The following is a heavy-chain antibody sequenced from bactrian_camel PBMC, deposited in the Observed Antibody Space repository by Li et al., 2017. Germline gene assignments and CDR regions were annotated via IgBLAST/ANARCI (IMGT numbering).Heavy chain of an antibody. CDR1: GPTYERGC. CDR2: VEADGTA. V-gene: IGHV3S55*01. CDR3: AARSVGWCPLFEHWLGKRAYTPGGYFAN. D-gene: IGHD1*01. Sequence: VQLVESGGGSVQAGGSLSLTCTASGPTYERGCMAWFRQAPGKEREGVAVVEADGTAYHADSVKGRITVSKDKATLHLQMNSLKVEDTAMYYCAARSVGWCPLFEHWLGKRAYTPGGYFANWGQGTQVTVS. J-gene: IGHJ6*01.